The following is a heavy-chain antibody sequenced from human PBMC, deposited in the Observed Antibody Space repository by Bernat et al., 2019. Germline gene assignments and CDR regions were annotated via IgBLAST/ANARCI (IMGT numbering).Heavy chain of an antibody. D-gene: IGHD2/OR15-2a*01. V-gene: IGHV3-30*18. Sequence: QVQLVESGGGVVQPGRSLRLSCAASGFTFSSYGMHWVRQAPGKGLEWVAVISYDGSNKYYADSVKGRFTISRDNSKNTLYLQMNSLRAEDTAVYYCAKGGEYFDYRGQGTLVTVSS. CDR3: AKGGEYFDY. J-gene: IGHJ4*02. CDR1: GFTFSSYG. CDR2: ISYDGSNK.